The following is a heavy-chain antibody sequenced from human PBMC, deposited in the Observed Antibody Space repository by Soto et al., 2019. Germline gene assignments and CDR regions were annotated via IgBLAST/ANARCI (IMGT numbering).Heavy chain of an antibody. CDR3: VRVAYGELGH. V-gene: IGHV3-74*01. CDR2: INSDGSST. D-gene: IGHD4-17*01. Sequence: EVQLVESGGGLVQPGGSLRLSCAASGFTLNSYWMHWVRQAPGKGLVWVSRINSDGSSTSYADSVKGRFTISRDNARNTLYLQMNSLRAEDTAVYYCVRVAYGELGHWGQGPMVTVSS. CDR1: GFTLNSYW. J-gene: IGHJ4*02.